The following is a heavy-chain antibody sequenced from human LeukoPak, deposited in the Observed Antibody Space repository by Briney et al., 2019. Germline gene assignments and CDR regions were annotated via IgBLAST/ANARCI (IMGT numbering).Heavy chain of an antibody. CDR2: INHSGST. CDR1: GGSFSGYY. CDR3: AGYYYDSSGYPPYYFDY. D-gene: IGHD3-22*01. V-gene: IGHV4-34*01. Sequence: SETLSLTCAVYGGSFSGYYWSWIRQPLGKGLEWTGEINHSGSTNYNPSLKSRVTISVDTSKNQFSLKLSSVTAADTAVYYCAGYYYDSSGYPPYYFDYWGQGTLVTVSS. J-gene: IGHJ4*02.